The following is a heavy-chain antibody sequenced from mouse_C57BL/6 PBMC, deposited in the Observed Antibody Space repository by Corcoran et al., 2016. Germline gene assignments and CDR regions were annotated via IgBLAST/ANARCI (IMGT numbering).Heavy chain of an antibody. J-gene: IGHJ2*01. D-gene: IGHD2-5*01. CDR3: ARGFYSNYFDY. CDR1: GYTFTTYG. V-gene: IGHV9-3*01. CDR2: INTYSGVP. Sequence: QIQLVQSGPELKKPGETVKISCKASGYTFTTYGMSWVKQAPGKGLKWMGWINTYSGVPTYADDFKGRFAFSLETSASTAYLQINNLKNEDTATYFCARGFYSNYFDYWGQGTTLTVSS.